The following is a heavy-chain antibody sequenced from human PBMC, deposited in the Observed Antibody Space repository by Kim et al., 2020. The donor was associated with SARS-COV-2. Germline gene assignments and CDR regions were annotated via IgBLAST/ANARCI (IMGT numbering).Heavy chain of an antibody. CDR1: GGSISSYY. J-gene: IGHJ6*02. Sequence: SETLSLTCTVSGGSISSYYWSWIRQPPGKGLEWIGYIYYSGSTNYNPSLKSRVTISVDTSKNQFSLKLSSVTAADTAVYYCARDSGHIVVVPEDRYYYYYGMDVWGQGTTVTVSS. CDR2: IYYSGST. V-gene: IGHV4-59*01. D-gene: IGHD2-2*01. CDR3: ARDSGHIVVVPEDRYYYYYGMDV.